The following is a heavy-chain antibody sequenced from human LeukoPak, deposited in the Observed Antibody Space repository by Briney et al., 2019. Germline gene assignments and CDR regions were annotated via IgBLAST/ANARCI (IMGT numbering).Heavy chain of an antibody. CDR2: INHSGST. CDR3: ARGPSTYYDFWSGYLT. D-gene: IGHD3-3*01. J-gene: IGHJ5*02. CDR1: GGSFSGYY. Sequence: PSETLSLTCAVYGGSFSGYYWSWIRQPPGKGLEWIGEINHSGSTNYNPSLKSRVTISVDTSKNQFSLKLSSVTAADTAVYYCARGPSTYYDFWSGYLTWGQGTLVTVSS. V-gene: IGHV4-34*01.